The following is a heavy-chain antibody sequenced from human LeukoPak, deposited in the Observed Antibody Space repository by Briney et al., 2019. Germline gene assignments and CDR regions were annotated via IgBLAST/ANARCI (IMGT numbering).Heavy chain of an antibody. J-gene: IGHJ4*02. CDR1: GGSVSRDNYS. D-gene: IGHD3-22*01. Sequence: SETLSLTCTVSGGSVSRDNYSWSWIRQPPGKGLEWIGYIYHSGSTYYNPSLKSRVTISVDRSKNQFSLKLSSVTAADTAVYYCARGDFDYDSSGSYDYWGQGTLVTVSS. CDR2: IYHSGST. CDR3: ARGDFDYDSSGSYDY. V-gene: IGHV4-30-2*01.